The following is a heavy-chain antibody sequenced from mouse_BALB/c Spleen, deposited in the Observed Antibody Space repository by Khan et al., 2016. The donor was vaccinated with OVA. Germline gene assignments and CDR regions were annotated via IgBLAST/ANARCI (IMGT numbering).Heavy chain of an antibody. V-gene: IGHV5-15*02. D-gene: IGHD1-2*01. Sequence: EVELVESGGGLVQPGGSRKLSCAASGFTFSDYGMAWVRQAPGKGPEWVAFISDLAYTIYYADTVTGRFTISRANAKNTLYLEMSSLRSEDTAIYYCARGGGTAPVADWGLGTLVTVSA. CDR3: ARGGGTAPVAD. CDR2: ISDLAYTI. CDR1: GFTFSDYG. J-gene: IGHJ3*01.